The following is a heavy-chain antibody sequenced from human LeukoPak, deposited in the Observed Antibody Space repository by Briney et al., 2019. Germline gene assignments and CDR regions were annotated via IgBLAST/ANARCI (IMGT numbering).Heavy chain of an antibody. CDR3: AKVLRQWTHALVFDY. D-gene: IGHD3-16*01. V-gene: IGHV3-23*01. CDR2: ISGSGDST. J-gene: IGHJ4*02. CDR1: GFPFTSFD. Sequence: GGSLRLSCAASGFPFTSFDMSWVPRAQGKGLEGASVISGSGDSTYYAGSVKGRFTISRDNSKTTLFLQMNSLRAEDAAVYYCAKVLRQWTHALVFDYWGQGTLVTVSS.